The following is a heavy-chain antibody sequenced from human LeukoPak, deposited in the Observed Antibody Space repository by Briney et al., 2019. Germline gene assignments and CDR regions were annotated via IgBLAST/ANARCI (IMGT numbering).Heavy chain of an antibody. CDR3: AEEGAEFRRY. J-gene: IGHJ2*01. CDR1: GFAFSRLG. D-gene: IGHD3-16*01. Sequence: VGSLRLSCATSGFAFSRLGMHWVPQAPGKGLKWVAVIHNDGTMGQYADSVKGRFTISKDFSQDTLYLQMNSLSVYDWAVGQFAEEGAEFRRY. CDR2: IHNDGTMG. V-gene: IGHV3-30*02.